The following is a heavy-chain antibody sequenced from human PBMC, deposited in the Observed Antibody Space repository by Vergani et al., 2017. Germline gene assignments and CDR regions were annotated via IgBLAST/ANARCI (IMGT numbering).Heavy chain of an antibody. CDR2: IYYSGST. Sequence: QVQLQESGPGLVKPSETLSLTCTVSGGSISSYYWSWIRQPPGKGLEWIGYIYYSGSTNYNPSLKSPVTISVDTSKNQFSLKLSSVTAADTAVYYCARLQYGWFDPWGQGTLVTVSS. D-gene: IGHD2-2*01. CDR1: GGSISSYY. CDR3: ARLQYGWFDP. J-gene: IGHJ5*02. V-gene: IGHV4-59*01.